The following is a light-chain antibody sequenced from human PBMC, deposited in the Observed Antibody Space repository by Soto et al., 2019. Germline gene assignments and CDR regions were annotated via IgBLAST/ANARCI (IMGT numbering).Light chain of an antibody. CDR2: DAS. CDR1: QSVSSY. J-gene: IGKJ5*01. V-gene: IGKV3-11*01. CDR3: QQYGNSPIT. Sequence: EIVLTQSPATLSLSPVERATLSCRASQSVSSYLAWYQQKPGQAPRLLIYDASNRATGIPARFSGSGSGTDFTLTISSLEPEDFAVYYCQQYGNSPITFGQGTRLEIK.